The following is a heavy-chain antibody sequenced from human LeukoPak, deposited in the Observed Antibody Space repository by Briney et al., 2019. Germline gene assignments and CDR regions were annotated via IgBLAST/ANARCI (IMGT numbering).Heavy chain of an antibody. CDR1: GYTFTSYG. Sequence: ASVKVSCKASGYTFTSYGISWVRQAPGQGLEWMGWISAYNGNTNYAQKLQGRVTMTTDTSTSTAYMELRSLRSDDTAVYYCARVGSSSWYVGWFDPWGQGTLVTVSS. CDR3: ARVGSSSWYVGWFDP. J-gene: IGHJ5*02. D-gene: IGHD6-13*01. CDR2: ISAYNGNT. V-gene: IGHV1-18*01.